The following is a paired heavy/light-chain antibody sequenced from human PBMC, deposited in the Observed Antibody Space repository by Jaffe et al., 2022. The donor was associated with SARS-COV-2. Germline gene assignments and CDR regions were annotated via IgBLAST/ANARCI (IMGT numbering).Light chain of an antibody. J-gene: IGKJ1*01. V-gene: IGKV1-17*01. Sequence: DIQMTQSPSSLSASVGDRVTITCRASQGIRNDLGWYQQKPGKAPKRLLYAASSLQSGVPSRFSGSGSGTEFTLTISSLQPEDFATYYCLQHNSYPWTFGQGTRVEIK. CDR3: LQHNSYPWT. CDR2: AAS. CDR1: QGIRND.
Heavy chain of an antibody. CDR2: INSDGTNI. CDR3: ARLGGGSWTDY. CDR1: GFTFSGYW. J-gene: IGHJ4*02. Sequence: EVQLVESGGGLVQPGGSLRLSCVASGFTFSGYWMHWVRQAPGKGLVYVSRINSDGTNIGYADSVKGRFTISRDNAKNTLYLQMNSLRAEDTAVYYCARLGGGSWTDYWGQGTLVTVSS. V-gene: IGHV3-74*01. D-gene: IGHD6-13*01.